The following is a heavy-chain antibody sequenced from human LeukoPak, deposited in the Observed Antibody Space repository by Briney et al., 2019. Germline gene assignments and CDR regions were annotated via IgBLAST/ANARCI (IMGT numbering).Heavy chain of an antibody. V-gene: IGHV1-69*05. CDR3: AIRGLGGIAARSLNLWSDY. CDR2: IIPIFGTA. J-gene: IGHJ4*02. Sequence: SVKVSCKASGGTFSSYAISWVRQAPGQGLEWMGGIIPIFGTANYAQKFQGRVTITTDESTSTAYMELSSLRSEDTAVYYCAIRGLGGIAARSLNLWSDYWGQGTLVTVSS. D-gene: IGHD6-6*01. CDR1: GGTFSSYA.